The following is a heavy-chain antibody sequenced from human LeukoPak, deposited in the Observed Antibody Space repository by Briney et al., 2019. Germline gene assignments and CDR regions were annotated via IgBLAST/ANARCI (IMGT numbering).Heavy chain of an antibody. CDR3: ARVRFGEPFIDY. CDR1: RFTFSSYW. Sequence: GGSLRLSCAASRFTFSSYWMHWVRQAPGKGLVWVSRINSDGSSTSYADSVKGRFTISRDNAKNTLYLQMNSLRAEDTAVYYCARVRFGEPFIDYWGQGTLVTVSS. V-gene: IGHV3-74*01. D-gene: IGHD3-10*01. CDR2: INSDGSST. J-gene: IGHJ4*02.